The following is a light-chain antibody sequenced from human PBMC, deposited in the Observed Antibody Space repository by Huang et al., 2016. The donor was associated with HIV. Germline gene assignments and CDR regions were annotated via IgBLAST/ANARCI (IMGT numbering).Light chain of an antibody. CDR1: QGISNS. CDR3: QQYYSTPT. V-gene: IGKV1-NL1*01. CDR2: DTS. Sequence: DIQMTQSPSSLSASVGDRVTITCRASQGISNSLAWYQQKPGKVPKLLLHDTSRLQSGVPSRFSGSGSGTDYTLTISSLQPEDFASYYCQQYYSTPTFGQGTKVEIK. J-gene: IGKJ1*01.